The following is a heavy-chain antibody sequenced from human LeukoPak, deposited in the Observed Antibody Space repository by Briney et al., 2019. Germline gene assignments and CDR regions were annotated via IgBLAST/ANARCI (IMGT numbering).Heavy chain of an antibody. CDR3: ARDRAYSSGWSFDY. Sequence: LGRSLRLSCAASGFTFSSYAMHWVRQAPGKGLEWVAVISYDGSNKYYADSVKGRFTISRDNSKNTLYLQMNSLRAEDTAVYYCARDRAYSSGWSFDYWGQGTLVTVSS. CDR1: GFTFSSYA. CDR2: ISYDGSNK. V-gene: IGHV3-30-3*01. J-gene: IGHJ4*02. D-gene: IGHD6-19*01.